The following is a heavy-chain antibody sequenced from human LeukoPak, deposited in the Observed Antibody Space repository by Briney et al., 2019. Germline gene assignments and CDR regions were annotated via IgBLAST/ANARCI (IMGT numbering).Heavy chain of an antibody. V-gene: IGHV3-33*01. CDR3: ARGQYGGCGPSDY. D-gene: IGHD2-15*01. J-gene: IGHJ4*02. CDR2: IWYDGSDK. Sequence: PGGSLRLSCAASGFTFSSYAMHWVRQAPGKGLEWVAVIWYDGSDKYSEDSLKGRFTISRDNSKNTLYLQMNSLRADDTAIYYCARGQYGGCGPSDYWGQGTLVTVSS. CDR1: GFTFSSYA.